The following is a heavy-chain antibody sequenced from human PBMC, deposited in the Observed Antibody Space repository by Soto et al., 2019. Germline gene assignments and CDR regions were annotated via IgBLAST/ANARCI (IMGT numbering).Heavy chain of an antibody. D-gene: IGHD3-10*01. Sequence: EVQLVESGGGLVQPGGSLKLSCAASGFTFSGSAMHWDRQASGKGLEWVGRIRSKANSYATAYAASVKGRFTISRDDSKNTAYLQMNSLKTEDMAVYYCTRPTYYYGSGNKYYYYGMDVWGQGTTVTVSS. CDR1: GFTFSGSA. V-gene: IGHV3-73*02. CDR3: TRPTYYYGSGNKYYYYGMDV. CDR2: IRSKANSYAT. J-gene: IGHJ6*02.